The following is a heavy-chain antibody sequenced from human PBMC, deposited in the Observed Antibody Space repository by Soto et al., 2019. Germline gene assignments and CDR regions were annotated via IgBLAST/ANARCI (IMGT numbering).Heavy chain of an antibody. Sequence: ASVKVSCKVSGYTLTELSMHWVRQAPGKGLEWMGGFDPEDGETIYAQKFQGRVTMTEDTSTDTAYMELSSLRSEDTAVYYCATPQGDYVWGSYRPPSFDYWGQGTLVTVSS. V-gene: IGHV1-24*01. D-gene: IGHD3-16*02. CDR1: GYTLTELS. CDR2: FDPEDGET. J-gene: IGHJ4*02. CDR3: ATPQGDYVWGSYRPPSFDY.